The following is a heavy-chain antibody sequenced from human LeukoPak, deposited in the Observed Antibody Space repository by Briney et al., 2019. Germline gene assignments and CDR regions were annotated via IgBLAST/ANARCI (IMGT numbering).Heavy chain of an antibody. V-gene: IGHV5-51*01. Sequence: GESLKISCKGSGYSFTSYWIGWVRQMPGKGLEWMGIILPRDSDSRYSPSFQGQVTISVDKSISTAYLQWSSLKASDTAMYYCATGYYDFWGGYSAPVDYWGQGTMVTVSS. D-gene: IGHD3-3*01. CDR3: ATGYYDFWGGYSAPVDY. CDR1: GYSFTSYW. CDR2: ILPRDSDS. J-gene: IGHJ4*02.